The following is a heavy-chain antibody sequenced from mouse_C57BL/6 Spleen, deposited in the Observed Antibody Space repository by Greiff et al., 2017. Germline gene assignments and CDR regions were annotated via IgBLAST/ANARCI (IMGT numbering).Heavy chain of an antibody. CDR2: INPNNGGT. Sequence: VQLQQSGPELVKPGASVKIPCKASGYTFTDYNMDWVKQSHGKSLEWIGDINPNNGGTIYNQKFKGKATLTVDKSSSTAYMELRSLTSEDTAVYYCARSYYGSSFFDYWGQGTTLTVSS. J-gene: IGHJ2*01. CDR1: GYTFTDYN. CDR3: ARSYYGSSFFDY. D-gene: IGHD1-1*01. V-gene: IGHV1-18*01.